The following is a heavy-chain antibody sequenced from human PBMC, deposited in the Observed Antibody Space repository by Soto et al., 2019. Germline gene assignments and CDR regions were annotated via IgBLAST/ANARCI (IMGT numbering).Heavy chain of an antibody. CDR3: ARDAMVRGVIIMDV. J-gene: IGHJ6*02. D-gene: IGHD3-10*01. CDR1: GGTFSSYA. CDR2: IIPIFGTA. Sequence: SVKVCCKASGGTFSSYAISWVRQAPGQGLEWMGGIIPIFGTANYAQKFQGRVTITADESTSTAYMELSSLRSEDTAVYYCARDAMVRGVIIMDVWGQGTTVTVSS. V-gene: IGHV1-69*13.